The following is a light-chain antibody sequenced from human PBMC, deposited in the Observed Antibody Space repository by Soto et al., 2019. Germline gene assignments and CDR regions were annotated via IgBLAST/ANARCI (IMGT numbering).Light chain of an antibody. CDR3: QLRSNWPPWT. CDR2: DAS. CDR1: QSVSSY. J-gene: IGKJ2*02. Sequence: EIVLTQSPATLSLSPGERATLSCRASQSVSSYLAWYQQKPGQAPRLLIYDASNRATGIPARFSGSGSGTDFTLTISSLEPEDFAVYYCQLRSNWPPWTFGQGTKLEIK. V-gene: IGKV3-11*01.